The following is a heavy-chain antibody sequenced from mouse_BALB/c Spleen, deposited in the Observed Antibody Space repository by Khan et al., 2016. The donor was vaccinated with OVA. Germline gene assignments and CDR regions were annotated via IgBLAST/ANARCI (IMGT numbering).Heavy chain of an antibody. CDR2: IWGGGGT. J-gene: IGHJ4*01. CDR3: ARAYYRYDGYYAMDY. CDR1: GFSLSRYN. D-gene: IGHD2-14*01. V-gene: IGHV2-6-4*01. Sequence: VQGVESGPGLVAPSQSLSITCTVSGFSLSRYNIHWVRQPPGKGLEWLGMIWGGGGTDYNSTLKSRLSISKDNSKSQVFLKMNSLQTDDTAMYYGARAYYRYDGYYAMDYWGQGTSVTVSS.